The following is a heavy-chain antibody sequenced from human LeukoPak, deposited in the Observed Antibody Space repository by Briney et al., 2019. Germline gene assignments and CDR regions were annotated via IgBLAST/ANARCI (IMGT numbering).Heavy chain of an antibody. Sequence: GASVKVSRKASGYTFTSDYLHWLRQAPGQGLEWMGIINPSGGSTSYAQKFQGRVTMTRDMSTSTVYMELSSLRSEDTAVYYCARARTDYVWGSYRYLLDYWGQGTLVTVSS. J-gene: IGHJ4*02. CDR2: INPSGGST. V-gene: IGHV1-46*01. CDR1: GYTFTSDY. CDR3: ARARTDYVWGSYRYLLDY. D-gene: IGHD3-16*02.